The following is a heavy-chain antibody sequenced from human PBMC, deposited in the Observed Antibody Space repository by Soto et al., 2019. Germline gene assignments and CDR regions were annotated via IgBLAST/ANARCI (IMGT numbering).Heavy chain of an antibody. CDR2: ISYDASNK. CDR1: GFGFSSYA. CDR3: ARARLDTPALDY. Sequence: QVQLVESGGGVVQPGRSLRLSCAASGFGFSSYAMHWVRQAPGKGLEWVAAISYDASNKYYADSVKGRLTISRDNSKNTLYLQMNSLRAEDTAVYYCARARLDTPALDYWGQGTLVTVSS. D-gene: IGHD2-2*01. J-gene: IGHJ4*02. V-gene: IGHV3-30-3*01.